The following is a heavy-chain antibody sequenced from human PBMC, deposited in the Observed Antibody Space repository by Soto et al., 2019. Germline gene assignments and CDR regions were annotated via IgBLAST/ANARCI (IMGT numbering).Heavy chain of an antibody. Sequence: PGGSLRLSCAASGFTFSSYGMHWVRQAPGKGLEWVAVISYDGGNKYFADSVKGRLTISRDNSKSTLYLQMNSLRAEDTAVYYCAKDWSIAAADYYDTKRDAFDIWGQGTMVTVS. J-gene: IGHJ3*02. V-gene: IGHV3-30*18. CDR2: ISYDGGNK. CDR1: GFTFSSYG. CDR3: AKDWSIAAADYYDTKRDAFDI. D-gene: IGHD6-13*01.